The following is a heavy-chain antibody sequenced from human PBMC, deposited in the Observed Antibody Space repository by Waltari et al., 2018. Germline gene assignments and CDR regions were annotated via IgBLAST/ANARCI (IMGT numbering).Heavy chain of an antibody. J-gene: IGHJ5*02. Sequence: QLQLQESGPGLVKPSETLSLTCTVSGGSISSSSYYWGWIRQPPGKGLEWIGSIYYSGSTYYNPSLKSRVTKSVDTSKNQFSLKLSSVTAADTAVYYCARQAGGDQNWFDPWGQGTLVTVSS. V-gene: IGHV4-39*01. CDR2: IYYSGST. CDR3: ARQAGGDQNWFDP. CDR1: GGSISSSSYY. D-gene: IGHD2-21*02.